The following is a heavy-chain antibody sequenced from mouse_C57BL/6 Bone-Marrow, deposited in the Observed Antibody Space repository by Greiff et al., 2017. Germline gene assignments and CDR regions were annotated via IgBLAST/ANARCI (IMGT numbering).Heavy chain of an antibody. V-gene: IGHV5-17*01. CDR1: GFTFSDYG. Sequence: EVKLVESGGGLVKPGGSLKLSCAASGFTFSDYGMHWVRQAPEKGLEWVAYISSGSSTIYYADTVKGRFTISRYNAKNTLFLQMTSLRSEDTAMYYCARGTGSPFAYWGQGTLVTVSA. CDR3: ARGTGSPFAY. J-gene: IGHJ3*01. CDR2: ISSGSSTI.